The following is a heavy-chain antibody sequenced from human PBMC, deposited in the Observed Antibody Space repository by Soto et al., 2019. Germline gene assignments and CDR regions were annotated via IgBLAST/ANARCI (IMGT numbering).Heavy chain of an antibody. CDR3: AMLGGWSGGSSGMDV. D-gene: IGHD6-19*01. CDR2: IRRKANSYTT. CDR1: GLIFSDYH. J-gene: IGHJ6*02. V-gene: IGHV3-72*01. Sequence: EVQLVESGGGLVQPGGSLRLSCAASGLIFSDYHMDWIRQARGKGLEWVGRIRRKANSYTTEYAASVKGRFTISRDDSKHSLYLQMNSLKSEDTAVYYCAMLGGWSGGSSGMDVWGQGTTVTVSS.